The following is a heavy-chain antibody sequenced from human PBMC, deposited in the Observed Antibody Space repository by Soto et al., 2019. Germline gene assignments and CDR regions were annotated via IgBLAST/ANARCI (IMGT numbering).Heavy chain of an antibody. V-gene: IGHV4-61*01. CDR2: IYDSVFYRGST. CDR1: GYSVSSGSYY. J-gene: IGHJ4*02. CDR3: ARLNGGPYYFDR. Sequence: PSETLSLTCSVSGYSVSSGSYYWSWIRQPPGRGLQWIGYIYDSVFYRGSTNFNPSLKSRVTMSVDTSKNQFSLKLNSVTAADTGVYYCARLNGGPYYFDRWGQGTVVTVSS. D-gene: IGHD2-8*01.